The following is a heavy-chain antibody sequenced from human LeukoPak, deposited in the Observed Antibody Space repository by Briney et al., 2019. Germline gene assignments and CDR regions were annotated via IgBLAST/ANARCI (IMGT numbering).Heavy chain of an antibody. J-gene: IGHJ4*02. Sequence: GGSLRLSCGASGFTFSRSAMNWVRQAPGKGLEWVAAISGNGVATYYADSAKGRFNFSRDNTNNTLFLQMNSLRTEDTAIYYCVKDAYYLDSSTYLIPFDFWGQGTLVTVSS. V-gene: IGHV3-23*01. CDR1: GFTFSRSA. CDR3: VKDAYYLDSSTYLIPFDF. D-gene: IGHD3-22*01. CDR2: ISGNGVAT.